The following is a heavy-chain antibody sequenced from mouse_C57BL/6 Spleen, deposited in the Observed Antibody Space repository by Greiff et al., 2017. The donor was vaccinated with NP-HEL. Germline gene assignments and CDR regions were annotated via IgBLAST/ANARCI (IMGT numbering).Heavy chain of an antibody. J-gene: IGHJ1*03. CDR1: GYTFTDYE. CDR3: TLTTVVDDWYFDV. V-gene: IGHV1-15*01. Sequence: VHLVESGAELVRPGASVTLSCKASGYTFTDYEMHWVKQTPVHGLEWIGAIDPETGGTAYNQKFKGKAILTADKSSSTAYMELRSLTSEDSAVYYCTLTTVVDDWYFDVWGTGTTVTVSS. CDR2: IDPETGGT. D-gene: IGHD1-1*01.